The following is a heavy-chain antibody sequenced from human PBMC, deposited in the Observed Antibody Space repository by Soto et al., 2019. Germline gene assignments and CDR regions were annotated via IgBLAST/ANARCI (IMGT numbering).Heavy chain of an antibody. V-gene: IGHV3-74*01. CDR2: INSDGSST. CDR3: ARDGVTIFGVVKMDV. CDR1: GFTFSSYW. J-gene: IGHJ6*04. D-gene: IGHD3-3*01. Sequence: EVQLVEPGGGLVQPGGSLRLSCAASGFTFSSYWMHWVRQAPGKGLVWVSRINSDGSSTSYADSVKGRFTISRDNAKNTLYLQMNSLRAEDTAVYYCARDGVTIFGVVKMDVWGKGTTVTVSS.